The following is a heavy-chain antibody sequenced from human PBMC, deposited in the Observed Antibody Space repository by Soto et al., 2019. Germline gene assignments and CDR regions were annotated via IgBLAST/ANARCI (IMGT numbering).Heavy chain of an antibody. CDR3: ARGYCSSTSCVYYYYGMDV. D-gene: IGHD2-2*01. Sequence: GSLRLSCAAPGFTFSSYWMHWVRQAPGKGLVWVSRINSDGSSTSYADSVKGRFTISRDNAKNTLYLQMNSLRAEDTAVYYCARGYCSSTSCVYYYYGMDVWGQGTTVTVSS. V-gene: IGHV3-74*01. CDR1: GFTFSSYW. J-gene: IGHJ6*02. CDR2: INSDGSST.